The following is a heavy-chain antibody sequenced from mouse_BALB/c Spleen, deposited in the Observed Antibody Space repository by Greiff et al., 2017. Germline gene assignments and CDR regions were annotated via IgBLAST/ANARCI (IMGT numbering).Heavy chain of an antibody. CDR2: IRNKANGYTT. CDR1: GFTFTDYY. CDR3: ARDDYGNYFDY. Sequence: EVHLVESGGGLVQPGGSLRLSCATSGFTFTDYYMSWVRQPPGKALEWLGFIRNKANGYTTEYSASVKGRFTISRDNSQSILYLQMNTLRAEDSATYYCARDDYGNYFDYWGQGTTRTVSS. J-gene: IGHJ2*01. V-gene: IGHV7-3*02. D-gene: IGHD2-1*01.